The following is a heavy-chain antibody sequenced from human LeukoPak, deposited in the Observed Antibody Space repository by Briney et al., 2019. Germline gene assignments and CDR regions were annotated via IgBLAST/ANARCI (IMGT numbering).Heavy chain of an antibody. Sequence: SETLSLTCAVYGGSFSGYYWSWIRQPPGKGLEWIGEINHSGSTNYNPSLKSRVTISVDTSKNQSSLKLSSVTAADTAVYYCARKKVADYWGQGTLVTVSS. J-gene: IGHJ4*02. CDR3: ARKKVADY. V-gene: IGHV4-34*01. CDR1: GGSFSGYY. CDR2: INHSGST.